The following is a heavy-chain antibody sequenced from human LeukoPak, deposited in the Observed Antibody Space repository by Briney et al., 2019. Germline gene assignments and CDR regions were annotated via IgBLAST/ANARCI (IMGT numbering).Heavy chain of an antibody. J-gene: IGHJ4*02. V-gene: IGHV3-23*01. CDR3: AKEEAEVGRPNFHS. CDR2: VRGRGST. Sequence: SGGSLRLSCAASGFTFSNYAMSWVRQAPGKGPEWVSGVRGRGSTIYSDSVKGRFTISRDNTKNTVHLQMNSLRADDTAVYYCAKEEAEVGRPNFHSWGQGTLVTVSS. CDR1: GFTFSNYA.